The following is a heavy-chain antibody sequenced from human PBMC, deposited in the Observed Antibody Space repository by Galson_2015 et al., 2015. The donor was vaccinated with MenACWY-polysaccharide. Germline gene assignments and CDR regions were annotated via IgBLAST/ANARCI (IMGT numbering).Heavy chain of an antibody. CDR2: INYSGSS. Sequence: GLEWVGYINYSGSSNHNPSLKSRVTMSADTSKNQFSLNLTSVTDADTAVYYCARDIAEADHRGDFDPWGRGTLVTVSS. D-gene: IGHD6-19*01. J-gene: IGHJ2*01. CDR3: ARDIAEADHRGDFDP. V-gene: IGHV4-59*01.